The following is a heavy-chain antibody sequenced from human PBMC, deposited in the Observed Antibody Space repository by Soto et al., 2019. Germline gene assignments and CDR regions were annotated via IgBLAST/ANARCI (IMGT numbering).Heavy chain of an antibody. CDR3: ARRIYCSGGSCYGYNWFDP. J-gene: IGHJ5*02. V-gene: IGHV4-39*01. D-gene: IGHD2-15*01. CDR1: GGSISSSSYY. Sequence: PSETLSLTCTVSGGSISSSSYYWGWIRQPPGKGLKWIGSIYYSGSTYYNPSLKSRVTISVDTSKNQFSLKLSSVTAADTAVYYCARRIYCSGGSCYGYNWFDPWGQGTLVTVFS. CDR2: IYYSGST.